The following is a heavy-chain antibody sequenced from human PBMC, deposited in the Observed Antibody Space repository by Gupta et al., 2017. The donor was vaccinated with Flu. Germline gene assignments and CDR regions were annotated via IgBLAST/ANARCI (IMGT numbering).Heavy chain of an antibody. CDR3: ARQVRKGGAAIDGLDY. CDR2: IYSGGST. V-gene: IGHV3-66*02. Sequence: EVQLVESGGGLVQPGGSLRLSCAASGFTVSSNYMSWVRQAPGKGLEWVSVIYSGGSTYYADSVKGRFTISRDNSKNTLYLQMNSLRAEDTAVYYCARQVRKGGAAIDGLDYWGQGTLVTVSS. D-gene: IGHD2-2*01. CDR1: GFTVSSNY. J-gene: IGHJ4*02.